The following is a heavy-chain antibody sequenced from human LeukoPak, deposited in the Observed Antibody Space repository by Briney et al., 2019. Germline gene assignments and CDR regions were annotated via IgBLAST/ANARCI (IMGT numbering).Heavy chain of an antibody. CDR2: INHSGST. CDR1: GGSFSGYY. D-gene: IGHD6-19*01. Sequence: SETLSLTCAVYGGSFSGYYWSWIRQPPGKELEWIGEINHSGSTNYNPSLKSRVTISVDTSKNQFSLKLSSVTAADTAVYYCARTPGIAVAGTKYFDYWGQGTLVTVSS. J-gene: IGHJ4*02. V-gene: IGHV4-34*01. CDR3: ARTPGIAVAGTKYFDY.